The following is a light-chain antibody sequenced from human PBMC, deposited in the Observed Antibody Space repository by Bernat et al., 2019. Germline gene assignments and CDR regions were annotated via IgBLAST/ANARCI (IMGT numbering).Light chain of an antibody. CDR3: QAWDSSTHVV. V-gene: IGLV3-1*01. Sequence: FDLTQPPSVSVSPGQTASITCAGDKLGDKYACWYQQKPGQSPSLVLYQDTKRPSGIPERFSGSNSGNTATLTISGTQAVDEADYYCQAWDSSTHVVFGGGTKLTVL. CDR1: KLGDKY. J-gene: IGLJ3*02. CDR2: QDT.